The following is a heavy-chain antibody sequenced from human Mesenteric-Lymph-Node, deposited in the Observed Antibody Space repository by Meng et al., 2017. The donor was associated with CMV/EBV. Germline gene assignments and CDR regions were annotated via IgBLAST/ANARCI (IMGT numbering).Heavy chain of an antibody. V-gene: IGHV1-8*02. D-gene: IGHD2-2*02. CDR3: ARSNTLKYCSTTSCYRLRYGMDV. J-gene: IGHJ6*02. CDR2: MNPNSGNT. CDR1: GYTFTSYD. Sequence: ASVKVSCKASGYTFTSYDINWVRQATGQGLEWMGWMNPNSGNTGYAQKFQGRVTMTRDTSTSTVYMELSSLRSEDTAVYYCARSNTLKYCSTTSCYRLRYGMDVWGQGTTVTVSS.